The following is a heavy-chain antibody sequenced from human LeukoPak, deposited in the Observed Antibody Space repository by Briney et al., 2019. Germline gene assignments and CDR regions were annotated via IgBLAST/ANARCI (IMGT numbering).Heavy chain of an antibody. CDR2: IIPIFGTA. CDR3: ARVRYDSSGGSDGTYYYYGMDV. Sequence: SVKVSCTASGGTFSSYAISWVRQAPGQGLEWTGGIIPIFGTASYAQKFQGRVTITADESTSTAYMELSSLRSEDTAVYYCARVRYDSSGGSDGTYYYYGMDVWGQGTTVTVSS. CDR1: GGTFSSYA. D-gene: IGHD3-22*01. J-gene: IGHJ6*02. V-gene: IGHV1-69*13.